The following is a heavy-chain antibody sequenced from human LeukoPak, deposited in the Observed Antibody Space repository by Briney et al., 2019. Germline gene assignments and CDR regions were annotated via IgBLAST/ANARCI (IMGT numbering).Heavy chain of an antibody. Sequence: SETLSLTCTVSGGSISSYYWNWIRQPPGKGLEWIGYIYYSGCTNYNPSLKSRVSISVDTSTNQFSLKVSSVTAADTAVYYCARVPSTALETKYYFDYWGQGTLVTVSS. CDR1: GGSISSYY. D-gene: IGHD4-11*01. J-gene: IGHJ4*02. CDR3: ARVPSTALETKYYFDY. CDR2: IYYSGCT. V-gene: IGHV4-59*01.